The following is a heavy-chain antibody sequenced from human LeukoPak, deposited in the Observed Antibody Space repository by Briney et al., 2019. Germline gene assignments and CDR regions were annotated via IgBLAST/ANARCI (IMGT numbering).Heavy chain of an antibody. Sequence: GASVTVSCKASGGTFSIYAISWVRQAPGQGLEWMGGIIPIFGTANYAQKFQGRVTITADESTSTAYMELSSLRSEDTAVYYCAREDPPGSGTQWWFDPWGQGTLVTVSS. CDR2: IIPIFGTA. V-gene: IGHV1-69*13. D-gene: IGHD3-10*01. J-gene: IGHJ5*02. CDR1: GGTFSIYA. CDR3: AREDPPGSGTQWWFDP.